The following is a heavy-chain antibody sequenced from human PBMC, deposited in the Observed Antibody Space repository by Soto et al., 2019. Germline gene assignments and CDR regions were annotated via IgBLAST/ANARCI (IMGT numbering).Heavy chain of an antibody. V-gene: IGHV4-31*03. J-gene: IGHJ4*02. Sequence: QVQLQESGPGLVKPSQTLSLTCTVSGGAISSGGYYWSWIRQHPGKGLEWIGYIYYSGSTYYNPSRKSRVTISVDTSKNQFSLKLSSVTAADTAVYYCARSGYSYGPNPLLYCGQGTLVTVSS. CDR1: GGAISSGGYY. CDR2: IYYSGST. D-gene: IGHD5-18*01. CDR3: ARSGYSYGPNPLLY.